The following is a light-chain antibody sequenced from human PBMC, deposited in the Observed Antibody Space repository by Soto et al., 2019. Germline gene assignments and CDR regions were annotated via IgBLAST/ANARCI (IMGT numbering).Light chain of an antibody. Sequence: DIQMTQSPSTLSASVGDRVTITCRASQTITNWLAWYQQKPGKAPNVLIYDASNLQSGVPSRFSGSGSETEFTLTISSLQPEDLATYYCQQSYTTPLTFGGGTKVDIK. CDR3: QQSYTTPLT. J-gene: IGKJ4*01. V-gene: IGKV1-5*01. CDR2: DAS. CDR1: QTITNW.